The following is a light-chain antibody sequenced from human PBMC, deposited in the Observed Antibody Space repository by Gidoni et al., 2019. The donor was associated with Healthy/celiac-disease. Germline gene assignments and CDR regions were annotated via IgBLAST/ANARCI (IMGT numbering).Light chain of an antibody. CDR3: QQXXXTPXXS. CDR2: AAS. J-gene: IGKJ2*03. V-gene: IGKV1-39*01. Sequence: MTQSPSSLSASVGDRVTITCRASQSISSYLNWYQQKPGKAPKLLISAASSLQSGVPSRFXXXGSXXDFTXXISXXXPXXXATXXXQQXXXTPXXSFXXXTKLEIK. CDR1: QSISSY.